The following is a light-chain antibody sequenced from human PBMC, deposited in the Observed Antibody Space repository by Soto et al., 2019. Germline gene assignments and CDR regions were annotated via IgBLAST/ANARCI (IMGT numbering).Light chain of an antibody. J-gene: IGKJ1*01. CDR3: QQGHSFPWT. CDR2: GAS. V-gene: IGKV1-12*01. CDR1: QGISNW. Sequence: DIQMTQSPSSVSASVGDRVSITCRASQGISNWLAWYQQKPGKAPRVLISGASTLQAEVPSRFSGSGFGTDFTLTISSLQPEDVATYFCQQGHSFPWTFGQGTKVEIK.